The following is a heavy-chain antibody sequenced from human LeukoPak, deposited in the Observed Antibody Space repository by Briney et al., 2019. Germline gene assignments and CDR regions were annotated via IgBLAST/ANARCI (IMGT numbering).Heavy chain of an antibody. CDR3: AKEAKSSDYYYYGMGV. J-gene: IGHJ6*02. Sequence: GGSLRLSCAASKFTFSNYAMHWVRQAPGKGLEWVAVISYDGSNKYYADSVKGRFTISRDNSKNTLYLQMNSLRAEDTAVYYCAKEAKSSDYYYYGMGVWGQGTTVTVSS. CDR2: ISYDGSNK. V-gene: IGHV3-30-3*01. CDR1: KFTFSNYA.